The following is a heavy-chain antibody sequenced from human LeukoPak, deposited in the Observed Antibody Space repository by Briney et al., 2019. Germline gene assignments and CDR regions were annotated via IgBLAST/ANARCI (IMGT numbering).Heavy chain of an antibody. CDR3: ARSDVYYGSGSYYGRFDY. Sequence: SVKVSCKASGYTFTSYYMHWVRQAPGQGLEWMGRIILILGIANYAQKFQGRVTITADKSTSTAYMELSSLRSEDTAVYYCARSDVYYGSGSYYGRFDYWGQGTLVTVSS. V-gene: IGHV1-69*02. D-gene: IGHD3-10*01. J-gene: IGHJ4*02. CDR2: IILILGIA. CDR1: GYTFTSYY.